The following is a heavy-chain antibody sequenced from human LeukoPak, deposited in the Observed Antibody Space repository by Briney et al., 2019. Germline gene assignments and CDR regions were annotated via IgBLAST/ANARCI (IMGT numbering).Heavy chain of an antibody. V-gene: IGHV3-23*01. J-gene: IGHJ4*02. D-gene: IGHD6-19*01. Sequence: PGGSLRLSCAASGFTFSCYAMSWVRQAPGKGMECVSAISGSGGSTYYADSVKGRFTISRDNSKNTLYLQMNSLRAEDTAVYYCAKLLRYSSGWYERGGDYWGQGTLVTVSS. CDR2: ISGSGGST. CDR3: AKLLRYSSGWYERGGDY. CDR1: GFTFSCYA.